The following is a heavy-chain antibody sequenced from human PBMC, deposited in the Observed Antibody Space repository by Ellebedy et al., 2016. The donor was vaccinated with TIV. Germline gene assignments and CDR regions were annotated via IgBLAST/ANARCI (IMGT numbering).Heavy chain of an antibody. D-gene: IGHD3-10*01. CDR1: GYSFTSHW. CDR3: VRYTTGFGDY. J-gene: IGHJ4*02. V-gene: IGHV5-51*01. CDR2: IYPGDSNT. Sequence: GESLKISCKGSGYSFTSHWIGWVRQMPGKGLEWMGIIYPGDSNTRYSPSFQGQVIISADKSISTAYLQWSSLKASDTAMYYCVRYTTGFGDYWGQGTLVTVSS.